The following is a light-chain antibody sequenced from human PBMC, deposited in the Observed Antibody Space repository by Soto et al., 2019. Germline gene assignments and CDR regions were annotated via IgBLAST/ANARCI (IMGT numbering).Light chain of an antibody. CDR3: QQRYNWPRFS. V-gene: IGKV3-11*01. CDR1: QSLNNY. J-gene: IGKJ3*01. CDR2: DAS. Sequence: EIVLTQSPATLSLSPGARATLSCRASQSLNNYLAWYRQKPGQAPRLLIYDASERATGVPARFSASGSGTDFTLTISSLEPEDFAVYYCQQRYNWPRFSFGPGTKLDI.